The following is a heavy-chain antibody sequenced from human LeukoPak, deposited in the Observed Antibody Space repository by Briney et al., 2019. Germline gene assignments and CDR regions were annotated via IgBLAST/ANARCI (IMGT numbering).Heavy chain of an antibody. Sequence: PGGSLRLSCAGSGCTFSDYYMSWIRQAPGKGLEWVSYISSSGSTIYYADSVKGRFTISRDNAKNSLYLQMNSLRAEDTAVYYCARVGSSAYNWFDPWGQGTLVTVSS. V-gene: IGHV3-11*01. CDR1: GCTFSDYY. D-gene: IGHD6-13*01. CDR2: ISSSGSTI. CDR3: ARVGSSAYNWFDP. J-gene: IGHJ5*02.